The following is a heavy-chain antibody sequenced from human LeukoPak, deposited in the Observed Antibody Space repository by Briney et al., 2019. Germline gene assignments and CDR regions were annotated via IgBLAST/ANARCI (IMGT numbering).Heavy chain of an antibody. CDR3: AREGVRGYSGYDSPFDY. CDR2: IYYSGST. CDR1: GGSISSGGYY. D-gene: IGHD5-12*01. Sequence: SETLSLTCTVSGGSISSGGYYWSWIRQHPGKGLEWIGYIYYSGSTYYNPSLKSRVTISVDTSKNQFSLKLSSVTAADTAVYYCAREGVRGYSGYDSPFDYWGQGTLVTVSS. V-gene: IGHV4-31*03. J-gene: IGHJ4*02.